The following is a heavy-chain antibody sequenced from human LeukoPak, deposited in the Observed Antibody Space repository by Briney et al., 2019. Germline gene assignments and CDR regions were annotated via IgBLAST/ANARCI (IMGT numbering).Heavy chain of an antibody. CDR2: IYTSGST. CDR1: GGSISSYY. D-gene: IGHD4-17*01. CDR3: ARLGNTVTTLDY. J-gene: IGHJ4*02. V-gene: IGHV4-4*07. Sequence: PSETLSLTCTVSGGSISSYYWSWIRQPAGKVLEWIGRIYTSGSTNYTPSLKSRVTMSVDTSKNQFSLKLSSVTAADTAVYYCARLGNTVTTLDYWGQGTLVTVSS.